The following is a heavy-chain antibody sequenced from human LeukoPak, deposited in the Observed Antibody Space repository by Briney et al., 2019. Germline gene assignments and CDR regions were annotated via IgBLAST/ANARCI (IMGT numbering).Heavy chain of an antibody. Sequence: GGSLRLSCAASGFTFSSYEMNWVRQAPGKGLEWVSYISSSGSTIYYADSVKGRFTISRDNAKNSLYLQMNSLRAEDTAVYYCARDRKSPYDFWSGYHNWFDPWGQGTLVTVSS. CDR1: GFTFSSYE. CDR2: ISSSGSTI. J-gene: IGHJ5*02. CDR3: ARDRKSPYDFWSGYHNWFDP. V-gene: IGHV3-48*03. D-gene: IGHD3-3*01.